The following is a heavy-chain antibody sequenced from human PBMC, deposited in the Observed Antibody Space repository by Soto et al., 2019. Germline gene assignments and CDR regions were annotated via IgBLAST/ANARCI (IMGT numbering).Heavy chain of an antibody. CDR3: RSNWALDY. CDR1: GFTSSGSA. Sequence: EAQLVESGGGLVQPGGSLKLSSAASGFTSSGSAMHWVRQASGKGLEWVGRIRSEANSYATAYAASVKGRFTISRDDSKNTTYLQMSSLKTEDTAVYYCRSNWALDYWGQGTLVPVSS. D-gene: IGHD7-27*01. J-gene: IGHJ4*02. CDR2: IRSEANSYAT. V-gene: IGHV3-73*01.